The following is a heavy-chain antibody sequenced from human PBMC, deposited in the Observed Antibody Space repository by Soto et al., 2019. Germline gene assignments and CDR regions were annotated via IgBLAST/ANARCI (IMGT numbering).Heavy chain of an antibody. Sequence: QVQLQESGPGLVKPSDPLSLTCAVSGYSVTISNWWGWIRQPPGKGLEWIGYIYYSGSTSYIPSLKSRVTMSLETPKNQVSLKLKSVTAVDRALYYCARLISGTCEAFDIWGQGTMVTVSS. CDR2: IYYSGST. V-gene: IGHV4-28*01. CDR3: ARLISGTCEAFDI. CDR1: GYSVTISNW. J-gene: IGHJ3*02. D-gene: IGHD1-26*01.